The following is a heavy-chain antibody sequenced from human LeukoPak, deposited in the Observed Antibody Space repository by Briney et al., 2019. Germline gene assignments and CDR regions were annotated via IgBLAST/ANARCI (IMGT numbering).Heavy chain of an antibody. J-gene: IGHJ4*02. CDR3: ARTGYSSGLVDY. Sequence: SVEVSCKASGYTFTSYGISWVRQAPGQGLEWMGRIIPILGIANYAQKFQGRVTITADKSTSTAYMELSSLRSEDTAVYYCARTGYSSGLVDYWGQGTLVTVSS. V-gene: IGHV1-69*04. CDR1: GYTFTSYG. D-gene: IGHD6-19*01. CDR2: IIPILGIA.